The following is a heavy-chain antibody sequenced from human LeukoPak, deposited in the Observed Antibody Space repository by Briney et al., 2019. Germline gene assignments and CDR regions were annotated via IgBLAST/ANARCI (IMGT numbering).Heavy chain of an antibody. V-gene: IGHV3-30*03. CDR2: ISYDGSNG. J-gene: IGHJ4*02. CDR1: GFTFITYA. D-gene: IGHD5-24*01. CDR3: ARDSLKNGYNYDYFDY. Sequence: QTGGSLRLSCAASGFTFITYAMHWVRQAPGKGLEWVAVISYDGSNGYYVDSMKGRFTISRDNSKNILYLQMNSLTAEDTAVYYCARDSLKNGYNYDYFDYWGQGTLVTVSS.